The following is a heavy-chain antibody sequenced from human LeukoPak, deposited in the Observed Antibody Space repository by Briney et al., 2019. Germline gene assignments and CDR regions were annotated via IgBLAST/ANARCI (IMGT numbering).Heavy chain of an antibody. Sequence: GGSLRLSCAASGFTFSTYAMTWVRQAPGKGLEWVSGIRGSGDSTYYADSVKGRFTISRDNSKNTLYLQMSSLRAEDTAVYYCAKDRGYWGQGTLVTVSS. CDR3: AKDRGY. CDR2: IRGSGDST. CDR1: GFTFSTYA. J-gene: IGHJ4*02. V-gene: IGHV3-23*01.